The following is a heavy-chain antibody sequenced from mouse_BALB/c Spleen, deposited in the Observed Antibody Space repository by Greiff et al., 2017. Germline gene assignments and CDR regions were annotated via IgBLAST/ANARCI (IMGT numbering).Heavy chain of an antibody. CDR1: GFNIKDTY. V-gene: IGHV14-3*02. CDR2: IDPANGNT. D-gene: IGHD2-2*01. CDR3: AYGYDVYAMDY. Sequence: EVQLVESGAELVKPGASVKLSCTASGFNIKDTYMHWVKQRPEQGLEWIGRIDPANGNTKYDPKFQGKATITADTSSNTAYLQLSSLTSEDTAVYYCAYGYDVYAMDYWGQGTSVTVSS. J-gene: IGHJ4*01.